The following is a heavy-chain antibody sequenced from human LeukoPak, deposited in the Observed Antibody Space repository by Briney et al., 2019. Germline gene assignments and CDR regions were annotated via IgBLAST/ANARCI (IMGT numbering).Heavy chain of an antibody. D-gene: IGHD5-18*01. Sequence: GGSLRLSCAASGFTFSSYGMHWARQAPGKGLEWVAVISYDGSNKYYADSVKGRFTISRDNSKNTLYLQMNSLRAEDTAVYYCAKDKDTAMPLSWYFDYWGQGTLVTVSS. V-gene: IGHV3-30*18. CDR3: AKDKDTAMPLSWYFDY. J-gene: IGHJ4*02. CDR1: GFTFSSYG. CDR2: ISYDGSNK.